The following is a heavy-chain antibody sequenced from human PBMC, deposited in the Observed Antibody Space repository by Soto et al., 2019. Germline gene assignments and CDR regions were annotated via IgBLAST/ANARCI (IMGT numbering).Heavy chain of an antibody. D-gene: IGHD5-18*01. CDR3: AKEGTWIQLWFSFDYGMDV. J-gene: IGHJ6*02. CDR1: GFTFSSYW. Sequence: GGSLRLSCAASGFTFSSYWMHWVRQPPGKGLVWVSRIDGAGRSTNYADSVKGRFTISRDNAKNTLYLQMNSLRAEDTAVYYCAKEGTWIQLWFSFDYGMDVWGQGTTVTVSS. CDR2: IDGAGRST. V-gene: IGHV3-74*01.